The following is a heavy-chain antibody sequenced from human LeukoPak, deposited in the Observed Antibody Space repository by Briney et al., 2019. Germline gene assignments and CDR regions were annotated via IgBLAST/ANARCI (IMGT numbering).Heavy chain of an antibody. CDR2: INPSGGST. Sequence: ASVKVSCKASGYTFTSYYMHWVRQAPGQGLEWMGLINPSGGSTSYAQKFQGRVTMTRDTSTSTVYMELSSLRSEDTAVYYCAKGGSLLPYYDFWSQRTLDYWGQGTLVTVSS. D-gene: IGHD3-3*01. J-gene: IGHJ4*02. CDR3: AKGGSLLPYYDFWSQRTLDY. V-gene: IGHV1-46*01. CDR1: GYTFTSYY.